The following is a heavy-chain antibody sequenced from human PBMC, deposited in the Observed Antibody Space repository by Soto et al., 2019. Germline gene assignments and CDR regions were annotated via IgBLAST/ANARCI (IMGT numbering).Heavy chain of an antibody. Sequence: PSETLSLTCTVSGGSISSYYWSWIRQPPGKGLKWIGYIYYSGSTNYNPSLKSRVTISVDTSKNQFSLKLSSVTAADTAVYYCARGRGYSGSYYNLAYYYGMDVWGQGTTVTVSS. CDR2: IYYSGST. CDR1: GGSISSYY. J-gene: IGHJ6*02. V-gene: IGHV4-59*01. CDR3: ARGRGYSGSYYNLAYYYGMDV. D-gene: IGHD3-10*01.